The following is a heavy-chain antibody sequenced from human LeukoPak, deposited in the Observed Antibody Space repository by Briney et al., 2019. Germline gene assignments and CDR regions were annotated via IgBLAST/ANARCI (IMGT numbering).Heavy chain of an antibody. CDR2: MYSGGNT. CDR3: ARVQAVFQNFDY. J-gene: IGHJ4*02. V-gene: IGHV3-66*01. CDR1: GFIVRSSN. Sequence: GGSLRLSCAASGFIVRSSNICWARQAPGKGLEWVSVMYSGGNTYYADSVKGRFTISRDKSKNTLYLQMNSLRAEDTPVYHCARVQAVFQNFDYWGQGTLVTVSS.